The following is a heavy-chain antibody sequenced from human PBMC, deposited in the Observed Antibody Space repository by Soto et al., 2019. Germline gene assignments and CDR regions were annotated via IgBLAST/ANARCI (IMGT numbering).Heavy chain of an antibody. CDR2: IDSSGEK. CDR3: ARRHLAVAVSLFFDP. Sequence: QVTLKASGPVLVKPTETLTLICTVSGLSITDSEMGVSWIRQPPGQPLEWLAHIDSSGEKSYRTFLKSRLASSKDTSKRQIVLTMTNMDPEDTATYYCARRHLAVAVSLFFDPWGQGIPVTVSS. J-gene: IGHJ5*02. V-gene: IGHV2-26*01. D-gene: IGHD6-19*01. CDR1: GLSITDSEMG.